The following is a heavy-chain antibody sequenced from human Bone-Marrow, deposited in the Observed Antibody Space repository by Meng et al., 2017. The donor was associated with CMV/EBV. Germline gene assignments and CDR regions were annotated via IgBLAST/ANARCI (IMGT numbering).Heavy chain of an antibody. J-gene: IGHJ6*02. CDR2: MRNKVANYAT. CDR1: GFTLSGST. Sequence: GESLKISCAASGFTLSGSTVHWVRQASGKGLEWVGRMRNKVANYATAYSASVKGRFTISRDDSKNTAYLQMNSLKTEDAAMYYCTTENYQYGMDVWGQGTTVTVSS. V-gene: IGHV3-73*01. CDR3: TTENYQYGMDV.